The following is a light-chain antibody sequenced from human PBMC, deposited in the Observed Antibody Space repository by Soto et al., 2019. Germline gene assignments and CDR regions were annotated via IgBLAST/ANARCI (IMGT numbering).Light chain of an antibody. J-gene: IGKJ2*01. CDR1: QNVGRN. CDR3: QQYNNWPPMST. V-gene: IGKV3-15*01. CDR2: GTS. Sequence: EIVMTQSPYTLSVSPGERATLSCRASQNVGRNVAWYQQRPGQAPRLLIHGTSTMAVDIPARFSGSVSGTEFTLTITSLQPEDFVIDNCQQYNNWPPMSTFGQGTKLEMK.